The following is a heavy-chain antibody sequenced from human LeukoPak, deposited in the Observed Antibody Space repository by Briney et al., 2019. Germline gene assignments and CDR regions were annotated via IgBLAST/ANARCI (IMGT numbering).Heavy chain of an antibody. CDR2: ISSSGSTI. Sequence: GGSLRLSCAASGFTFSDYYMSWIRQAPGKGLEWVSYISSSGSTIYYADSVKGRFTISRDNSKNTLYLQMNSLRAEDTAVYYCAKGIAAAGIGAFDIWGQGTMVTVSS. J-gene: IGHJ3*02. V-gene: IGHV3-11*01. CDR1: GFTFSDYY. CDR3: AKGIAAAGIGAFDI. D-gene: IGHD6-13*01.